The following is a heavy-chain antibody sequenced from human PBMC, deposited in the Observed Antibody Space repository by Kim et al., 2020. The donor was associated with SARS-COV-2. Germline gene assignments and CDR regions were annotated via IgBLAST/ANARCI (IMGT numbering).Heavy chain of an antibody. CDR3: AKDQGAFEYYGMDV. J-gene: IGHJ6*02. V-gene: IGHV3-9*01. CDR2: ISWNSGSI. CDR1: GFTFDDYA. Sequence: GGSLRLSCAASGFTFDDYAMHWVRQAPGKGLEWVSGISWNSGSIGYADSVKGRFTISRDNAKNSLYLQMNSLRAEDTALYYCAKDQGAFEYYGMDVWGQGTTVPVSS. D-gene: IGHD3-16*01.